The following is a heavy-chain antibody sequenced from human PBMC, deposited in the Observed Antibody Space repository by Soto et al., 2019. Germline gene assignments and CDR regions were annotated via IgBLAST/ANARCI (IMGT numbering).Heavy chain of an antibody. CDR3: ARGEYCSSTSCYEARYYYYGMDV. J-gene: IGHJ6*02. V-gene: IGHV1-69*13. CDR1: GGTFSSYA. Sequence: ASVKVSCKASGGTFSSYAISWVRQAPGQGLEWMGGIIPIFGTANYAQKFQGRVTITADESTSTAYMELSSLRSEDTAVYYYARGEYCSSTSCYEARYYYYGMDVWGQGTTVTVSS. CDR2: IIPIFGTA. D-gene: IGHD2-2*01.